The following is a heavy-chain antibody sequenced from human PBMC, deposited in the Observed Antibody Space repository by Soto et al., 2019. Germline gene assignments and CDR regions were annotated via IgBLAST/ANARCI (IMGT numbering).Heavy chain of an antibody. CDR2: INHSGST. D-gene: IGHD5-12*01. CDR1: GGSFSGYY. J-gene: IGHJ6*03. Sequence: SETLSLTCAVYGGSFSGYYWSWIRQPPGKGLEWIGEINHSGSTNYNPSLKSRVTISVDTSKNQFSLKLSSVTAADTAVYYCASTKGGRRVATISYYYMDVWGKGTTVTVSS. CDR3: ASTKGGRRVATISYYYMDV. V-gene: IGHV4-34*01.